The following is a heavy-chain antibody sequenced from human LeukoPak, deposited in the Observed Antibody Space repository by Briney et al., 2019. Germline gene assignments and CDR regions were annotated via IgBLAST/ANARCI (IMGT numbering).Heavy chain of an antibody. D-gene: IGHD5-18*01. Sequence: PSETLSLTCTVSGGSLSNYYWSWIRQPAEKGLEYIGRIYSSGNTNYNPSLKSRATMSVDTAKNQFSLNMTSVTAADTAVYYCARDRGYSYGPTFDYWGQGTLVTVSS. CDR3: ARDRGYSYGPTFDY. CDR2: IYSSGNT. V-gene: IGHV4-4*07. CDR1: GGSLSNYY. J-gene: IGHJ4*02.